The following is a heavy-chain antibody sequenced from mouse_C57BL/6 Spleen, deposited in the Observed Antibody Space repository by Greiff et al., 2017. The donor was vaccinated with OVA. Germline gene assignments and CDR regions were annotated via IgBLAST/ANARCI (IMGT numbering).Heavy chain of an antibody. CDR2: IRHKANGYTT. CDR1: GFTFTDYY. Sequence: EVKLMESGGGLVQPGGSLSLSCAASGFTFTDYYMSWVRQPPGKALEWLGFIRHKANGYTTEYSASVKGRFTISRDNSQSILYLQMNALRAEDSATYYCARYTGHFDYWGQGTTLTVSS. V-gene: IGHV7-3*01. D-gene: IGHD4-1*01. J-gene: IGHJ2*01. CDR3: ARYTGHFDY.